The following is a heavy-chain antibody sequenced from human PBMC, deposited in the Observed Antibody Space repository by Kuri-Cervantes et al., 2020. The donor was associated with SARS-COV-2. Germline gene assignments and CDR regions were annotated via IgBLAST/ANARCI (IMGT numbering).Heavy chain of an antibody. V-gene: IGHV3-11*04. CDR1: GFTFSDDY. Sequence: GGSRRLSCAASGFTFSDDYMSWIRQAPGKGLEWVSYISSSGSTIYYAASVKGRFTISRDNAKNSLYLQMHSLRAEDTAVYYCARETTRGGYDYWGHGTLVTVSS. CDR3: ARETTRGGYDY. CDR2: ISSSGSTI. J-gene: IGHJ4*01. D-gene: IGHD5-12*01.